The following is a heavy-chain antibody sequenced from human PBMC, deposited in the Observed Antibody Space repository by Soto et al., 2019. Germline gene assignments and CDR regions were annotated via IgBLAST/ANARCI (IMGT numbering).Heavy chain of an antibody. Sequence: SETLSLTCAVYGGSFSGYYWSWIRQPPGKGLEWIGEINHSGSTNYNPSLKSRVTISVDTSKNQFSLKLSSVTAADTAVYYCARGKTAMVRGGTGWFDPWGQGTLVTVSS. J-gene: IGHJ5*02. CDR1: GGSFSGYY. V-gene: IGHV4-34*01. D-gene: IGHD5-18*01. CDR2: INHSGST. CDR3: ARGKTAMVRGGTGWFDP.